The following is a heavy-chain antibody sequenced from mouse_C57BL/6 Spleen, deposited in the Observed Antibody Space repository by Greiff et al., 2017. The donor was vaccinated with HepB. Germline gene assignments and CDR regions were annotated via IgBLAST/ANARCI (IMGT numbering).Heavy chain of an antibody. CDR1: GFTFSSYA. Sequence: EVQGVESGGGLVKPGGSLKLSCAASGFTFSSYAMSWVRQTPEKRLEWVATISDGGSYTYYPDNVKGRFTISRDNAKNNLYLQMRHLTAEDTAMYYCAAQATSWFAYWGQGTLVTVSA. V-gene: IGHV5-4*01. D-gene: IGHD3-2*02. CDR2: ISDGGSYT. CDR3: AAQATSWFAY. J-gene: IGHJ3*01.